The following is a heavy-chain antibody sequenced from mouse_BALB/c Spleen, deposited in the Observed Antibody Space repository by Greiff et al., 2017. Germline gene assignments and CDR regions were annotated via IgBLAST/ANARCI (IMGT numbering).Heavy chain of an antibody. CDR1: GFSLTSYG. V-gene: IGHV2-4-1*01. Sequence: QVQLQQSGPGLVQPSQSLSITCTVSGFSLTSYGVHWVRQSPGKGLEWLGVIWSGGSTDYNAAFISRLSISKDNSKSQVFFKMNSLQADDTAIYYCARGNYGSSYDYYAMDYWGQGTSVTVSS. D-gene: IGHD1-1*01. CDR3: ARGNYGSSYDYYAMDY. CDR2: IWSGGST. J-gene: IGHJ4*01.